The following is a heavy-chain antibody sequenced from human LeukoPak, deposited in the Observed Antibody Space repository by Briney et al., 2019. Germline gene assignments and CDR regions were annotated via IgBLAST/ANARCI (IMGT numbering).Heavy chain of an antibody. V-gene: IGHV3-21*04. J-gene: IGHJ5*01. D-gene: IGHD6-13*01. CDR2: ISGSSSYI. Sequence: GGSLRLSCAASGFTFSSYSMNWVRQAPGKGLEWVSSISGSSSYIYYADAVKGRFTISRDNSKNTLYLQMNSLRAEDTAVYYCAKDSDELIAAAYNWFDSWGQGTLVTVSS. CDR1: GFTFSSYS. CDR3: AKDSDELIAAAYNWFDS.